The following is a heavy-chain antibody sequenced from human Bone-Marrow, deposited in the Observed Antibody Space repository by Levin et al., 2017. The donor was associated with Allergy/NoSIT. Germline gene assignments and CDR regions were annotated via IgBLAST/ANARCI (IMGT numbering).Heavy chain of an antibody. D-gene: IGHD6-19*01. J-gene: IGHJ4*02. V-gene: IGHV3-30*18. CDR1: GFTFSNYA. Sequence: GGSLRLSCAASGFTFSNYAMDWVRQAPGKGLEWVALISSDGRNRYYAESVKGRFSISRDNSKNTLYLQMNSLRAEDTAVYYCAKDLIAEWLALEYWGQGSLVTVSS. CDR2: ISSDGRNR. CDR3: AKDLIAEWLALEY.